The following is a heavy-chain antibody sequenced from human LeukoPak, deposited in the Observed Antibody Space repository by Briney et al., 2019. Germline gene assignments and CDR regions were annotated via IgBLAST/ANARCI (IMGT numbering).Heavy chain of an antibody. CDR1: GFTFTDDY. J-gene: IGHJ4*02. D-gene: IGHD1-14*01. Sequence: ASVKVSCKASGFTFTDDYLHWVRQAPGQGLEWMGRIILNGGATSYAQKFQGRVTLTWDTSISTAYMELIRQTSDDTAVYYCATDGGNHNFDYWGQGTLVTVSS. CDR2: IILNGGAT. V-gene: IGHV1-2*06. CDR3: ATDGGNHNFDY.